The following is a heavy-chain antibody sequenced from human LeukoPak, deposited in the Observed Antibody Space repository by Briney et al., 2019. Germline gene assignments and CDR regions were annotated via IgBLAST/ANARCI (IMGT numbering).Heavy chain of an antibody. V-gene: IGHV4-61*01. CDR3: ARERGISMVV. CDR1: GDSVTSGSYF. Sequence: SEPLSLTCTVSGDSVTSGSYFWSWVRQPPGKGLEWIGYISSSGTTTYSPSLRSRVTISQDMPKNQFSLRLSSVTAADTAMYYCARERGISMVVWGQGTLVTVSS. CDR2: ISSSGTT. J-gene: IGHJ4*02. D-gene: IGHD3-10*01.